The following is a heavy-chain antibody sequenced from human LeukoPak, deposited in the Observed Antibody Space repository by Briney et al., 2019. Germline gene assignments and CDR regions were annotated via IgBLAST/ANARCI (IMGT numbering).Heavy chain of an antibody. CDR3: ARASSGSLTSHPYFDY. CDR2: IYTSGST. V-gene: IGHV4-61*02. CDR1: GGSISSGSYC. Sequence: SETLSLTCTGSGGSISSGSYCWSWIRQPAGKGLEWIGRIYTSGSTNYNPSLKSRVTISVDTSKNQFSLELYSVTAADTAVYYCARASSGSLTSHPYFDYWGQGTLVTVSS. J-gene: IGHJ4*02. D-gene: IGHD6-19*01.